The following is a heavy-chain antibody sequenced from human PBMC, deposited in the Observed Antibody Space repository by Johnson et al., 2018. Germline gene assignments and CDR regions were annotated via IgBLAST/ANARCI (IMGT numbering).Heavy chain of an antibody. J-gene: IGHJ6*03. CDR3: ARDSVAFHGTTYPHYYYMDV. CDR1: GFTLSSYT. CDR2: LSHDGRNR. Sequence: QVQLVQSGGGVVQPGNSLRLSCAASGFTLSSYTMHWVRQGPGKGLEWVAALSHDGRNRFYIDSVQGRFTIPGDNSRNTLFLQMNSLRTEDTAVYYCARDSVAFHGTTYPHYYYMDVWGKGTTVTVSS. D-gene: IGHD1-1*01. V-gene: IGHV3-30*03.